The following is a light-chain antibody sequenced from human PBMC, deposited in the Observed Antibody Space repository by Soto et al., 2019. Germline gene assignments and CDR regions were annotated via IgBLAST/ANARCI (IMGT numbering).Light chain of an antibody. V-gene: IGKV1D-12*01. Sequence: DIQMTQSPSSVSASVGDRVTITCRASQGISSWLAWYQQKPGKAPKLLIYVTSSVQGGVPSRFGGSGSGTDLTVTIRRRQPEDFATYYCQQANSFPVTFGQGTRLEIK. CDR3: QQANSFPVT. CDR1: QGISSW. J-gene: IGKJ5*01. CDR2: VTS.